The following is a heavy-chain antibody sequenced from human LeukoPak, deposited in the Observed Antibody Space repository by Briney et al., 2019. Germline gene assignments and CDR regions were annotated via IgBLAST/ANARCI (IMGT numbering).Heavy chain of an antibody. CDR1: GYTFTSYY. D-gene: IGHD3-22*01. Sequence: ASVKVSCKASGYTFTSYYMHWVRQAPGQGLEWMGGINPNSSGTNYAQKFQGRVTMTRDTSSSTAYMELSSLRCEDTAVYYCARGARTYSSGYEDSSGSDFDYWGQGTLVTVST. V-gene: IGHV1-2*02. CDR3: ARGARTYSSGYEDSSGSDFDY. CDR2: INPNSSGT. J-gene: IGHJ4*02.